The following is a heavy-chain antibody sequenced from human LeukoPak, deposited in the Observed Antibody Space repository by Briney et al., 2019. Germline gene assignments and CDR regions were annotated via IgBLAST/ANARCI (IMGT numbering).Heavy chain of an antibody. Sequence: GGSLRLSCAASGFTFSDYYMSWLRQAPGKGLECVSYISPSGTTIYYADSVKGRFTISRDNAKNSLSLQMNSLRVKDTAVYYCARTSSPYDYWGHGTLVTVSS. CDR2: ISPSGTTI. CDR1: GFTFSDYY. CDR3: ARTSSPYDY. D-gene: IGHD2-2*01. J-gene: IGHJ4*01. V-gene: IGHV3-11*01.